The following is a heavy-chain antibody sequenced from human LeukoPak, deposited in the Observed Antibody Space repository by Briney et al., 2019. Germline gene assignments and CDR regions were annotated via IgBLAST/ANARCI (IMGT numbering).Heavy chain of an antibody. J-gene: IGHJ4*02. V-gene: IGHV3-21*01. CDR3: ARDGSWYYFDY. Sequence: GGSLRLSCAASGFTFSSYSMNWVRQAPGKGLEWVSSITSSSSYIYYADSVKGRFTISRDNAKNSLYLQMNSLRAEDTAVYYCARDGSWYYFDYWGQGTLVTVSS. D-gene: IGHD6-13*01. CDR2: ITSSSSYI. CDR1: GFTFSSYS.